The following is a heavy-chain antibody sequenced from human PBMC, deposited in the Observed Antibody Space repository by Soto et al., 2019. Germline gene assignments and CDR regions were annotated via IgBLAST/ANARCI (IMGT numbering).Heavy chain of an antibody. J-gene: IGHJ4*02. V-gene: IGHV3-53*01. Sequence: EVQLVESGGGSIQPGGSLRLSCTASGFNVSSDYMNWVRQSPGKGLEWVSVLSTGGFTYYADSVKGRFTISRDNSKNTLYLQMNSLRVEDTAVYYCVRDSETSSSWSLDYWGQGTLVTVSS. D-gene: IGHD6-13*01. CDR3: VRDSETSSSWSLDY. CDR1: GFNVSSDY. CDR2: LSTGGFT.